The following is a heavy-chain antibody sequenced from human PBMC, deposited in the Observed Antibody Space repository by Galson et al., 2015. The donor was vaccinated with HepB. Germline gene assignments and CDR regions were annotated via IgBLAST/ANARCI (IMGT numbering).Heavy chain of an antibody. CDR2: INAGNGNT. CDR3: ARVKGGYCSGGSCYPLSY. CDR1: GYTFTSYA. V-gene: IGHV1-3*01. J-gene: IGHJ4*02. D-gene: IGHD2-15*01. Sequence: SVKVSCKASGYTFTSYAMHWVRQAPGQRLEWMGWINAGNGNTKYSQKFQGRVTITRDTSASTAYMELSSLRSEDTAVYYCARVKGGYCSGGSCYPLSYWGQGTLVTVSS.